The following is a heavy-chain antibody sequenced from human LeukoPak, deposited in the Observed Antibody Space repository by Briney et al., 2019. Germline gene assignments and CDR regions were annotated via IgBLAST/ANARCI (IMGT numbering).Heavy chain of an antibody. CDR2: ISSSSSYI. J-gene: IGHJ4*02. V-gene: IGHV3-21*01. CDR1: GFTFSSYS. D-gene: IGHD6-19*01. CDR3: ARDIQWLVPGY. Sequence: GGSLRLSCAASGFTFSSYSMNWVRQAPGKGREWVSSISSSSSYIYYADSVKGRFTTSRDNAKNSLYLQMNSLRAEDTAVYYCARDIQWLVPGYWGQGTLVTVSS.